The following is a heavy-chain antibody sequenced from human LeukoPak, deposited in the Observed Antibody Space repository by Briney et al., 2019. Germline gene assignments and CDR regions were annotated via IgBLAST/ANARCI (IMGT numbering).Heavy chain of an antibody. J-gene: IGHJ4*02. D-gene: IGHD3-9*01. Sequence: ASVKVSCKASGYTFTSYGISWVRQAPGQGLEWMGWISAYSGGTNYAQKFQGRVTMTRDTSISTAYMELSRLRSDDTAVYYCAKLPGRFDWLPPCVDYWGQGTLVTVSS. V-gene: IGHV1-2*02. CDR3: AKLPGRFDWLPPCVDY. CDR2: ISAYSGGT. CDR1: GYTFTSYG.